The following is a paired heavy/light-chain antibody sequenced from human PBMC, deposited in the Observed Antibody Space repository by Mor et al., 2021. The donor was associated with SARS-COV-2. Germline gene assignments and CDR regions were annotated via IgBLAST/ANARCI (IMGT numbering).Light chain of an antibody. Sequence: QTVVTQEPSFSVSPGGTVTLTCGLSSGSVSTSYYPSWYQQTPGQAPRTLIYSTDTRSSGVPDRFSGSILGSKAALTITGAQADDESDYYCVLYMGSGIWIFGGGTKLTVL. V-gene: IGLV8-61*01. CDR1: SGSVSTSYY. CDR2: STD. J-gene: IGLJ2*01. CDR3: VLYMGSGIWI.
Heavy chain of an antibody. CDR2: VYYSGST. V-gene: IGHV4-39*01. D-gene: IGHD2-21*01. Sequence: QVQLQESGPGLVKPSETLSLTCSVSGGSVSSSTLYWGWVRQPPGKGLEWIGSVYYSGSTYYNPSLKSRVTISVDTSKNQFSLKLSSVTAADTAMYFCARHLTYCSGDCFFDSWGQGTLVTVSS. CDR1: GGSVSSSTLY. J-gene: IGHJ4*02. CDR3: ARHLTYCSGDCFFDS.